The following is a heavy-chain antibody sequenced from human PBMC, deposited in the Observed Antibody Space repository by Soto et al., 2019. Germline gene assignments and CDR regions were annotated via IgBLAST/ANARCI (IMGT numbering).Heavy chain of an antibody. CDR2: INPNSGGT. CDR1: GYTFTGYY. Sequence: GASVKVSCKASGYTFTGYYMHWVRQAPGQGLEWMGWINPNSGGTNYAQKFQGWVTMTRDTSISTAYMELSRLRSDDTAVYYCAREGDCSSTSCFYFVMDVWGQGTTVTVSS. V-gene: IGHV1-2*04. CDR3: AREGDCSSTSCFYFVMDV. D-gene: IGHD2-2*01. J-gene: IGHJ6*02.